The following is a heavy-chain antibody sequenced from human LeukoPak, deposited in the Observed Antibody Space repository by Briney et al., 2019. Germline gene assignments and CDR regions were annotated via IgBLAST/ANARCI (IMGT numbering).Heavy chain of an antibody. D-gene: IGHD3-16*02. J-gene: IGHJ4*02. CDR1: GFTVSSNY. V-gene: IGHV3-53*01. Sequence: GGSLRLSCAASGFTVSSNYMSWIRQAPGKGLEWVSVIYSDGSTYNADSVKGRFTISRDNSKNTLYLQMNSLRADDTAVYYCARLSYDYIWGSYRTYFDYWGQGTLVTVSS. CDR2: IYSDGST. CDR3: ARLSYDYIWGSYRTYFDY.